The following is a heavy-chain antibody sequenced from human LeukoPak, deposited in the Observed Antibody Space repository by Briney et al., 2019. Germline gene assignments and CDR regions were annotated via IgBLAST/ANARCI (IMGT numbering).Heavy chain of an antibody. CDR1: GGSFSGYY. J-gene: IGHJ4*02. CDR2: INHSGST. D-gene: IGHD6-13*01. Sequence: PSETLSLTCAVYGGSFSGYYWSWIRQPPGKGLEWIGEINHSGSTNYNPSLKSRVTISVDTSKNQFSLKLSSVTAADTAVYYCARSPSQIAAAIFDYWGQGTLVTISS. CDR3: ARSPSQIAAAIFDY. V-gene: IGHV4-34*01.